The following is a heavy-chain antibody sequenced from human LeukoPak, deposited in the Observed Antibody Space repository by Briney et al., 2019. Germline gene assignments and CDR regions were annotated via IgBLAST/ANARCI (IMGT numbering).Heavy chain of an antibody. CDR2: SNSDGRST. V-gene: IGHV3-74*01. CDR3: ARVLPNDFWSGYPSNYFDY. CDR1: GFTFSSYW. D-gene: IGHD3-3*01. Sequence: PGGSLRLSCAASGFTFSSYWMHWVRRAPGGGRVWVSRSNSDGRSTSYADSVKGRFTISRDTAKNTLYLQMNSLRAEDTAVNYCARVLPNDFWSGYPSNYFDYWGQGTLVTVSS. J-gene: IGHJ4*02.